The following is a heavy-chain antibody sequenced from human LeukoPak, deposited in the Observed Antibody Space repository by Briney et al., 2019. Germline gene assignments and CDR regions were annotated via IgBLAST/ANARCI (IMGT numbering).Heavy chain of an antibody. CDR3: ARAYSGTYGLGYYYMDV. V-gene: IGHV3-7*01. J-gene: IGHJ6*03. CDR1: GFTFSSYW. CDR2: IKQDGSEK. D-gene: IGHD1-26*01. Sequence: GGSLRLSCAASGFTFSSYWMSWVRQAPGKGLEWVANIKQDGSEKHYVDSAKGRFTISRDNAKNSLYLQMNSLRAEDMAVYYCARAYSGTYGLGYYYMDVWGKGTTVTISS.